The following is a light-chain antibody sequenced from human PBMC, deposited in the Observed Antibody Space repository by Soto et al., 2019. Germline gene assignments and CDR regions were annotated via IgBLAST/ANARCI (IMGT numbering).Light chain of an antibody. J-gene: IGLJ3*02. CDR2: NNN. CDR1: NSNIGTNA. Sequence: QSVLTQPASASGTPGQRVTISCSGSNSNIGTNAVNWYQQIPGTAPKLLIYNNNQRPSGVPDRFSGSKSGTSASLAISGLQSEDEADYPCATWDDTLRTWVFGGGTKLTVL. V-gene: IGLV1-44*01. CDR3: ATWDDTLRTWV.